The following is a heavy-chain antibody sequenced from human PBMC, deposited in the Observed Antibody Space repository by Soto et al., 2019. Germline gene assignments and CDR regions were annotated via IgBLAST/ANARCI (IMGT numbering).Heavy chain of an antibody. CDR2: ISGRGGNT. Sequence: PGGSLRLSCAASGFTSSNYAMSWVRQAPGKGLEWVSTISGRGGNTYYADSVKGRFTISRDNSRNTLYLQMDSLRVEDSAVYSCAKAGCSGGTCYLYYFDYWGQGALVTVSS. CDR1: GFTSSNYA. J-gene: IGHJ4*02. CDR3: AKAGCSGGTCYLYYFDY. D-gene: IGHD2-15*01. V-gene: IGHV3-23*01.